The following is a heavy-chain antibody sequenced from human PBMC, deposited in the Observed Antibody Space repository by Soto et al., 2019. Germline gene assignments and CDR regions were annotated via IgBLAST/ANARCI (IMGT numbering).Heavy chain of an antibody. CDR2: SSPRGDTI. CDR3: AKGPHTNVGWPYYFES. J-gene: IGHJ4*02. D-gene: IGHD6-19*01. CDR1: GFSLANYP. Sequence: GGSLRLSCVASGFSLANYPMNWVRQTPGKGLEWISYSSPRGDTIYYADSVEGRFTISRGNARNSLSLHMSSLRDEDSALYYCAKGPHTNVGWPYYFESWGQGVPVTVSS. V-gene: IGHV3-48*02.